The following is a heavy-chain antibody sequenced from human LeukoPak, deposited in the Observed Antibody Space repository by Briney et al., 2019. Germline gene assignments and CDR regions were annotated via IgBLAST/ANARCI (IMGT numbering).Heavy chain of an antibody. CDR3: ARELSHRGAFDI. J-gene: IGHJ3*02. CDR2: ISSSSSYI. CDR1: GFTFSSYS. Sequence: GGSLRLSCAASGFTFSSYSMNWVRQAPGRGLEWVSSISSSSSYIYYADSVKGRFTIPRDNAKNSLYLQMNSLRAEDTAVYYCARELSHRGAFDIWGQGTMVTVSS. V-gene: IGHV3-21*01.